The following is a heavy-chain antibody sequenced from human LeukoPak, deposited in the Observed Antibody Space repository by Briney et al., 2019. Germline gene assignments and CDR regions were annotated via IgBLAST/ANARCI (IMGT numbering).Heavy chain of an antibody. D-gene: IGHD6-19*01. V-gene: IGHV3-53*01. J-gene: IGHJ1*01. Sequence: GGSLRLSCAASGFTVSSNYMSWVRQAPGKGLEWVSVIYSGGSTYYADSVKGRFTISRDNSKNTLYLQMNSLRAEDTAVYYCARDPRYSSGPAEYFQHWGQGTLVTVSS. CDR1: GFTVSSNY. CDR2: IYSGGST. CDR3: ARDPRYSSGPAEYFQH.